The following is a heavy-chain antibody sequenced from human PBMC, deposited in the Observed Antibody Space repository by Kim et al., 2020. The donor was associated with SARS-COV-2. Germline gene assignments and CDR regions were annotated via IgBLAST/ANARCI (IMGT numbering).Heavy chain of an antibody. J-gene: IGHJ3*02. CDR1: GFTFSSYG. D-gene: IGHD6-6*01. V-gene: IGHV3-33*01. CDR2: IWYDGSNK. CDR3: ARDMLGSSYAFDI. Sequence: GGSLRLSCAASGFTFSSYGMHWVRQAPGKGLEWVAVIWYDGSNKYYADSVKGRFTISRDNSKNTLYLQMNSLRAEDTAVYYCARDMLGSSYAFDIWGQGTMVTVSS.